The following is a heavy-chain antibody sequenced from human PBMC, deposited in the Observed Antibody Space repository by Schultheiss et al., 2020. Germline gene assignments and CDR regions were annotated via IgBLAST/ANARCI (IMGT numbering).Heavy chain of an antibody. D-gene: IGHD3-16*01. J-gene: IGHJ4*02. CDR2: ISGSGGST. Sequence: GESLKISCAASGFTFSSYAMSWVRQAPGKGLEWVSAISGSGGSTYNADSVKGRFTISRDNSKNTLYLQMNSLRAEDTAVYYCAKAGGANPFFFDYWGQGTLVTVSS. CDR1: GFTFSSYA. CDR3: AKAGGANPFFFDY. V-gene: IGHV3-23*01.